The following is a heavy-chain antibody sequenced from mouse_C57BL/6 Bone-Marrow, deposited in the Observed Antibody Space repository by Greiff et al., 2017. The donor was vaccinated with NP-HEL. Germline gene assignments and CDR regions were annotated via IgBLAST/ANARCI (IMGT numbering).Heavy chain of an antibody. Sequence: QVHVKQPGAELVKPGASVKLSCKASGYTFTSYWMHWVKQRPGRGLEWIGRIDPNSGGTKYNEKFKSKATLTVDKPSSTAYMQLSSLTSEDSAVYYCARFGPPYYYGSSYWYFDVWGTGTTVTVSS. CDR1: GYTFTSYW. D-gene: IGHD1-1*01. J-gene: IGHJ1*03. CDR3: ARFGPPYYYGSSYWYFDV. CDR2: IDPNSGGT. V-gene: IGHV1-72*01.